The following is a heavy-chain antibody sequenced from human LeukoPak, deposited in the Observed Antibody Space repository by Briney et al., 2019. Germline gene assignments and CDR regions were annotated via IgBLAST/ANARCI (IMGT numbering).Heavy chain of an antibody. D-gene: IGHD2-2*01. Sequence: GGSLRLSCAASGFTFSSYGMHWVRQAPGKGLEWVAFIRYDGSNKYYADSVKGRFTISRDNSKNTLYLQTNSLRAEDTAVYYCAKVFGYCSSTSCYVFDYWGQGTLVTVSS. J-gene: IGHJ4*02. CDR3: AKVFGYCSSTSCYVFDY. CDR2: IRYDGSNK. V-gene: IGHV3-30*02. CDR1: GFTFSSYG.